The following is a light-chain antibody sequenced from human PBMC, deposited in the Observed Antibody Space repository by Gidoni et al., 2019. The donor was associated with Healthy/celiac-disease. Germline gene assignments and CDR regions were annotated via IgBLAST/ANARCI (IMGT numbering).Light chain of an antibody. J-gene: IGLJ1*01. CDR1: SSDVGGYNY. V-gene: IGLV2-11*01. Sequence: QSALTQPRSVSGSTGQSVPISCTGTSSDVGGYNYVSWYQQHPGKAPKLMIYDVSKRPSGVPDRFSGSKSGNTASRTISGLQAEDEADYYCCSYAGSSYVFGTGTKVTVL. CDR3: CSYAGSSYV. CDR2: DVS.